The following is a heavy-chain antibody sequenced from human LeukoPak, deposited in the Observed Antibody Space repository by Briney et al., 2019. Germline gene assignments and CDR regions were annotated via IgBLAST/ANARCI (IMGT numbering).Heavy chain of an antibody. CDR3: ARGGYSSSWYVGY. Sequence: PSETLSLTCAVYGGSFSGYYWSWFRQPPGKGLEWIGEIYHSGSTNYNPSLKSRVTISVDTSKNQFSLKLSSVTAADTDVYYCARGGYSSSWYVGYWGQGTLVTVSS. D-gene: IGHD6-13*01. J-gene: IGHJ4*02. CDR2: IYHSGST. CDR1: GGSFSGYY. V-gene: IGHV4-34*01.